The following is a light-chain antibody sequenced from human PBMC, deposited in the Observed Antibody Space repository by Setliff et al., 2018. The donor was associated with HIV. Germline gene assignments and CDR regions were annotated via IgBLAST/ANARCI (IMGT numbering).Light chain of an antibody. CDR1: TSDIGHYNR. V-gene: IGLV2-18*02. CDR2: EVS. J-gene: IGLJ1*01. Sequence: QSALAQPPYVSGAPGQSVTISCTGSTSDIGHYNRVSWYQQPPGAAPKLIMYEVSHRPSGVPDRFSGSKSGSTASLTISGLQPEDEADYYCSSYTTSITFGVGTGTKV. CDR3: SSYTTSITFG.